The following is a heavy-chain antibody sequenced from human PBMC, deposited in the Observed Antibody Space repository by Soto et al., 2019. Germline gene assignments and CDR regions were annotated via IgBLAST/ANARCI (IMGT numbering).Heavy chain of an antibody. CDR3: ARRSAMGAFDI. CDR1: GGSIISYY. Sequence: SETLSLTCTVSGGSIISYYWRWIRQPPGKGLEWIGYIYYSGSTNYNPSLKSRVTISVDTSKNQFSLKLSSVTAADTAVYYCARRSAMGAFDIWGQGTMVTVSS. D-gene: IGHD1-26*01. V-gene: IGHV4-59*08. J-gene: IGHJ3*02. CDR2: IYYSGST.